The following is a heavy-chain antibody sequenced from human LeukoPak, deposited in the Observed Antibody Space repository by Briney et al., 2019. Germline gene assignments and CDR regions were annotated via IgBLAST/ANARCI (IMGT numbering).Heavy chain of an antibody. Sequence: SETLSLTCNVSGGSISSYYWSWIRQPPGKGLEWIGYIYYSGSTNYNPSLKSRVTISVDTSKNQFSLKLNSVTAADTAVYYCASVQHPYSSSSGGFDYWGQGTLVTVSS. V-gene: IGHV4-59*01. CDR1: GGSISSYY. D-gene: IGHD6-6*01. CDR3: ASVQHPYSSSSGGFDY. CDR2: IYYSGST. J-gene: IGHJ4*02.